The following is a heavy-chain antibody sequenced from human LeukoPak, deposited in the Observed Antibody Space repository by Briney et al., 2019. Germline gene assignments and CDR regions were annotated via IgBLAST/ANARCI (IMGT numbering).Heavy chain of an antibody. CDR1: GYTFTGYY. D-gene: IGHD3-10*01. CDR3: ARVNMVRGGDFDY. V-gene: IGHV1-2*02. CDR2: INPNSGGT. J-gene: IGHJ4*02. Sequence: VASVKVSCKASGYTFTGYYVHWVRQAPGQGLEWMGWINPNSGGTNYAQKFQGRVTMTRDTSISTAYMELSRLRSDDTAVYYCARVNMVRGGDFDYWGQGTLVTVSS.